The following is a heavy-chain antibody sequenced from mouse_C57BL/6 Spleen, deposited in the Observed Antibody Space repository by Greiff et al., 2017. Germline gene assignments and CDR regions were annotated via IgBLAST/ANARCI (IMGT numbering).Heavy chain of an antibody. CDR3: ARRRYYADYAMDY. CDR1: GYTFTSYW. CDR2: INPRSGYT. D-gene: IGHD1-1*01. J-gene: IGHJ4*01. Sequence: QVQLQQSGAALAKPGASVKLSCKASGYTFTSYWLHWVKQRPGQGLEWIGYINPRSGYTKYNQKFKDKATLTAVKSSSTAYMQLSSLTYEDSAVYYCARRRYYADYAMDYWGQGTSVTVSS. V-gene: IGHV1-7*01.